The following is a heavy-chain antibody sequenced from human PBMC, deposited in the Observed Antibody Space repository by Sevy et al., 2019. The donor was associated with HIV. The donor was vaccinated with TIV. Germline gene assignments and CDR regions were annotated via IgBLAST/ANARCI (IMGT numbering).Heavy chain of an antibody. D-gene: IGHD3-10*01. CDR1: GFIFSNYG. CDR3: AKDHGSGNFLPTSYGMDF. J-gene: IGHJ6*02. Sequence: GGSLRLSCVASGFIFSNYGIHWVRQSPGRGLEWVAVMSNDGSVKYYIDSVKGRFVISRDNSKNTLYLQMNNVRADDTAVYYCAKDHGSGNFLPTSYGMDFWGQGTTVTVSS. CDR2: MSNDGSVK. V-gene: IGHV3-30*18.